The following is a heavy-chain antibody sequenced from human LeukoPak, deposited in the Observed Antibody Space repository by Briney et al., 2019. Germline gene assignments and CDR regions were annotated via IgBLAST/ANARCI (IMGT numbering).Heavy chain of an antibody. V-gene: IGHV3-48*01. CDR3: AKPLAGSGYYSLDY. CDR1: GFTFSSYS. D-gene: IGHD3-22*01. J-gene: IGHJ4*02. Sequence: GGSPRLSCAASGFTFSSYSMNWVRQAPGKGLEWVSYISSSSSTIYYADSVKGRFTISRDNSKSTLYLQLNSLKAEDTAVYYCAKPLAGSGYYSLDYWGQGTLVTVSS. CDR2: ISSSSSTI.